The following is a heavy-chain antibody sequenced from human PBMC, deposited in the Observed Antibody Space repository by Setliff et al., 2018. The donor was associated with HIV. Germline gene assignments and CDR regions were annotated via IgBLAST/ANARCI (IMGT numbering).Heavy chain of an antibody. CDR3: ASSWSRIRYYGMDV. CDR2: MNPNSGNT. V-gene: IGHV1-8*01. J-gene: IGHJ6*02. Sequence: ASVKVSCKPSGSTFSTYDINRVRQATGQGLEWMGWMNPNSGNTGYAQKFQGRVTMTRNTSISTAYMELSSLRSDDTAVYYCASSWSRIRYYGMDVWGQGTTVT. D-gene: IGHD6-13*01. CDR1: GSTFSTYD.